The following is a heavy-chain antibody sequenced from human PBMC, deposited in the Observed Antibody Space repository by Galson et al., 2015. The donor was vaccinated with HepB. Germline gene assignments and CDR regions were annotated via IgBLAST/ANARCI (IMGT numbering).Heavy chain of an antibody. V-gene: IGHV3-20*04. CDR3: VRGGFWSGYLGLDYYYFYYMDV. Sequence: SLRLSCAASGFIFDDYGMSWVRQSPGKGLEWVSGISRNGDFTAYADSVKGRFTISRDNAKNSLYLQMNSLRADDMALYYCVRGGFWSGYLGLDYYYFYYMDVWGKGTTVTVSS. CDR2: ISRNGDFT. D-gene: IGHD3-3*01. CDR1: GFIFDDYG. J-gene: IGHJ6*03.